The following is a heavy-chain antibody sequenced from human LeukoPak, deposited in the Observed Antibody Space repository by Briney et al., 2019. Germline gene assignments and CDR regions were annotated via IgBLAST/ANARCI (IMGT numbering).Heavy chain of an antibody. CDR3: ARDPAAGIYYYYMDV. D-gene: IGHD6-13*01. V-gene: IGHV1-2*02. CDR1: GYTFTGYY. Sequence: ASVKVSCKASGYTFTGYYIHWVRQAPGQELEWMGWINPNSGGTNYAQKFQGRVTMTRNTSINTAYMELSRLRSDDTAVYYCARDPAAGIYYYYMDVWRKGTTVTVSS. CDR2: INPNSGGT. J-gene: IGHJ6*03.